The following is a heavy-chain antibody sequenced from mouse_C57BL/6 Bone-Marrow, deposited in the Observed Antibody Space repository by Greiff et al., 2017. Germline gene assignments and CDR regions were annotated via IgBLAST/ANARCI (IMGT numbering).Heavy chain of an antibody. CDR3: ASVPVTTVVRYYAMDY. V-gene: IGHV15-2*01. J-gene: IGHJ4*01. CDR2: ILPSIGRT. D-gene: IGHD1-1*01. CDR1: DSEVFPIAY. Sequence: QVQLQQSGSELRSPGSSVKLSCKDFDSEVFPIAYMSWVRQKPGHGFEWIGGILPSIGRTIYGEKFEDKATLDADTLSNTAYLELNSLTSEDSAIYYCASVPVTTVVRYYAMDYWGQGTSVTVSS.